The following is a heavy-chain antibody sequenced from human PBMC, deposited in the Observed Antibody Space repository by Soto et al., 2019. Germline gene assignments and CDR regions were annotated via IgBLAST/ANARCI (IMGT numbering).Heavy chain of an antibody. D-gene: IGHD6-13*01. Sequence: SETLSLTCTVSGGSISSYYWSWIRQPPGKGLEWIGYIYYSGSTNYNPSLKSRVTISVDTSKNQFSLKLSSVTAADTAVYYCAGSSSWYDDFDYWGQGTLVTVSS. J-gene: IGHJ4*02. CDR1: GGSISSYY. CDR3: AGSSSWYDDFDY. V-gene: IGHV4-59*01. CDR2: IYYSGST.